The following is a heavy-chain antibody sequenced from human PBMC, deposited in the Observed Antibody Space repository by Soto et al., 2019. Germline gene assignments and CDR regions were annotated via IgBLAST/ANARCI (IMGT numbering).Heavy chain of an antibody. V-gene: IGHV5-51*01. J-gene: IGHJ4*02. CDR3: ARGRRESLSAAASDY. D-gene: IGHD6-13*01. CDR1: GYSFTIYC. CDR2: IYPGDSDT. Sequence: PGESVKISCKGAGYSFTIYCIGWVLQMPWKGLEWMGIIYPGDSDTRYSPSFQGQVTISADKSISTAYLQWSSLKASDTAMYYCARGRRESLSAAASDYWGQGTLVTVSS.